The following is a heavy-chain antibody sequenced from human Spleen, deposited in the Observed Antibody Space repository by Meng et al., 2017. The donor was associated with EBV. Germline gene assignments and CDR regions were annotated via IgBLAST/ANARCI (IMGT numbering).Heavy chain of an antibody. CDR1: GGSLSGYY. J-gene: IGHJ5*02. Sequence: VQLQQWGVGLLKPSETLSLTCAVYGGSLSGYYWNWIRQPPGKGLEWIGEINHSGSTDYNPSLKSRVTISVDTPKNQFSLKLSSVTAADTAVYYCARGGKQQLVRRNWFDPWGQGTLVTVSS. CDR3: ARGGKQQLVRRNWFDP. D-gene: IGHD1-1*01. V-gene: IGHV4-34*01. CDR2: INHSGST.